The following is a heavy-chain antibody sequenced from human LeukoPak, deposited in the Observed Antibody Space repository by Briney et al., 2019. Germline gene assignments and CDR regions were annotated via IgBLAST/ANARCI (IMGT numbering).Heavy chain of an antibody. D-gene: IGHD4-23*01. CDR3: ARKLLRADYYYIDV. J-gene: IGHJ6*03. CDR1: GFTFSSYT. CDR2: ISRSSTPI. V-gene: IGHV3-48*01. Sequence: GGTLRLSSAASGFTFSSYTINWVPQAPGKGLERVSYISRSSTPIYYADSVKGRFPISRDNAKNSPYLQMNSLRADDTAVYYCARKLLRADYYYIDVWGTGTTVTVSS.